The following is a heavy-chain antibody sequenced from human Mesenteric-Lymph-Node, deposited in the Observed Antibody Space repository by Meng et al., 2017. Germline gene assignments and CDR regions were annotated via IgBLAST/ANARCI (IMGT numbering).Heavy chain of an antibody. CDR2: TYYRSKWFN. CDR3: ARQTGSWSHFDY. Sequence: QVPLHQSDPALVKPSQTLSLPCAISGDSVYSNSAAWNWIRQSPSRGLEWLGRTYYRSKWFNDYAVSVKSRITINPDTSKNQFSLQLNSVTPEDTAVYYCARQTGSWSHFDYWGQGTLVTVSS. CDR1: GDSVYSNSAA. J-gene: IGHJ4*02. D-gene: IGHD2-15*01. V-gene: IGHV6-1*01.